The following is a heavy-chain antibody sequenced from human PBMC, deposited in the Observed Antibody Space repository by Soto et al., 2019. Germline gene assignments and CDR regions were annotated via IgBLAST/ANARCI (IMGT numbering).Heavy chain of an antibody. D-gene: IGHD3-3*01. CDR3: ARDPGFYGMDV. Sequence: PGGSLSLSCAASGFTFSGYSMNWVRQAPGKGLEWVSSISSSSSYIYYADSVKGRFTISRDNAKNSLYLQMNSLRAEDTAVYYCARDPGFYGMDVWGQGTTVTF. V-gene: IGHV3-21*01. CDR2: ISSSSSYI. J-gene: IGHJ6*02. CDR1: GFTFSGYS.